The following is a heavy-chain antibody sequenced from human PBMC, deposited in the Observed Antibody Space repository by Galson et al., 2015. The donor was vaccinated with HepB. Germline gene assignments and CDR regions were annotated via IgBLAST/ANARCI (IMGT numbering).Heavy chain of an antibody. D-gene: IGHD6-19*01. CDR1: GFTFSSYA. V-gene: IGHV3-30-3*01. CDR3: ANRGIPAGTPLYFFDY. Sequence: SLRLSCAASGFTFSSYAMHWVRQAPGKGLEWVAVISYGGSNKYYADSVKGRFTISRDNSKTTLYLQMNSLRAEGTAVYYCANRGIPAGTPLYFFDYWGQGTLVTVSS. CDR2: ISYGGSNK. J-gene: IGHJ4*02.